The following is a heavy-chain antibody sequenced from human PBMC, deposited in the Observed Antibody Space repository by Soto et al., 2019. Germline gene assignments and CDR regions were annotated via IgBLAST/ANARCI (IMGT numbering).Heavy chain of an antibody. CDR2: ISYDGSNK. V-gene: IGHV3-30-3*01. CDR3: ARGRNWSYDAFDI. CDR1: GFTFSSYA. J-gene: IGHJ3*02. D-gene: IGHD1-7*01. Sequence: PGGSLRLSCAASGFTFSSYAMHWVRQAPGKGLEWVAVISYDGSNKYYADSVKGRFTISRDNSKNTLYLQMNSLRAEDTAVYYCARGRNWSYDAFDIWGQGTMVT.